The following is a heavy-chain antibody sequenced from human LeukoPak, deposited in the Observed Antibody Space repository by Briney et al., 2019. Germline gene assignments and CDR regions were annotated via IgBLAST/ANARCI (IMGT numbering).Heavy chain of an antibody. J-gene: IGHJ1*01. V-gene: IGHV3-23*01. CDR2: ISGSGVTT. CDR1: GFTFSSYA. Sequence: PGGSLRLSCAASGFTFSSYAMSWVRQAPGKGLEWVSAISGSGVTTYYADSVKGRFTISRDNSKNTLYLQMNSLRAEDTAVYYCARDSSWDCGGGSCYYFQHWGQGTLVTVSS. D-gene: IGHD2-15*01. CDR3: ARDSSWDCGGGSCYYFQH.